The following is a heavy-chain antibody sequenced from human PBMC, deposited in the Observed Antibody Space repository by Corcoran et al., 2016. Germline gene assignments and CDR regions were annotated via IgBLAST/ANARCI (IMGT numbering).Heavy chain of an antibody. D-gene: IGHD1-26*01. Sequence: QLQLQESGPGLVKPSETLSLTCPVSGGSISSGGYYWGWFRQPPGKGLEWIGSIYYSGSTYSNPSLKSRVTIPVDTSKNQFSLKLSSVTAADTAVYYCARRAYYRKGWFDPWGQGTLVTVSS. V-gene: IGHV4-39*07. J-gene: IGHJ5*02. CDR3: ARRAYYRKGWFDP. CDR1: GGSISSGGYY. CDR2: IYYSGST.